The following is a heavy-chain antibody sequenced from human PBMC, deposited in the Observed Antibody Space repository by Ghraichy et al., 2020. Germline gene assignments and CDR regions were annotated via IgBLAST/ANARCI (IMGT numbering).Heavy chain of an antibody. V-gene: IGHV3-15*01. Sequence: GGSLRLSCAASGFTFSNAWMSWVRQAPGKGLEWVGRIKSKTDGGTTDYAAPVKGRFTISRDDSKNTLYLQMNSLKTEDTAVYYCTTRELRQRPREYSSSSGPWGQGTMVTVSS. D-gene: IGHD6-6*01. CDR1: GFTFSNAW. CDR2: IKSKTDGGTT. CDR3: TTRELRQRPREYSSSSGP. J-gene: IGHJ3*01.